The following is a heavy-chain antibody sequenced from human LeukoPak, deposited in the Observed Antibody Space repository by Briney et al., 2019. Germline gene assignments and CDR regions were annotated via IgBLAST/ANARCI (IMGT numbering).Heavy chain of an antibody. V-gene: IGHV4-4*07. CDR1: GGSISSYY. D-gene: IGHD3-9*01. J-gene: IGHJ3*02. CDR3: AILAYYDILTGLGDAFDI. CDR2: IYTSGST. Sequence: SETLSLTCTVSGGSISSYYWSWIRQPAGKGLEWIGRIYTSGSTNYNPSLKSRVTMSVDTSKNQFSLKLSSVTAADTAVYYCAILAYYDILTGLGDAFDIWGQGTMVTVSS.